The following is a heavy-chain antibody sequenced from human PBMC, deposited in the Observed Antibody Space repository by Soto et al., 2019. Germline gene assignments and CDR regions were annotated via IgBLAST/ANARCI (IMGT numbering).Heavy chain of an antibody. V-gene: IGHV4-31*03. J-gene: IGHJ4*02. CDR2: IYYSGST. CDR3: ARVLLWFGEPYYFDY. D-gene: IGHD3-10*01. Sequence: QVQLQESGPGLVKPSQTLSLTCTVSGGSISSGGYYWSWIRQHPGKGLEWIGYIYYSGSTYYNPSLKSRVTIXXDXSXXQFSLKLSSVTAADTAVYFCARVLLWFGEPYYFDYWGQGTLVTVSS. CDR1: GGSISSGGYY.